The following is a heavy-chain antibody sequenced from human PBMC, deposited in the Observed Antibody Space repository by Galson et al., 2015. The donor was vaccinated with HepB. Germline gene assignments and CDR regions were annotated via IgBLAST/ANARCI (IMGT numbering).Heavy chain of an antibody. CDR1: GYSFVSYW. D-gene: IGHD2-15*01. Sequence: QSGAEVKKPGESLKISCKASGYSFVSYWIGWVRLMPGKGLEWMGIIYPADSDTRYSPSFQGQVTISVDQSISTAYLQWSSLKASDAAIYYCARDGYCSDGACYGFDFWGQGTLFTVSS. CDR3: ARDGYCSDGACYGFDF. V-gene: IGHV5-51*03. J-gene: IGHJ4*02. CDR2: IYPADSDT.